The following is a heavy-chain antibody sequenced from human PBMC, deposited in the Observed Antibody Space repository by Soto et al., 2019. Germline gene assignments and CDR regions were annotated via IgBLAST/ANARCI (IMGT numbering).Heavy chain of an antibody. CDR3: ARGSGGTYDAFDI. CDR1: SGSIATYF. V-gene: IGHV4-59*01. J-gene: IGHJ3*02. CDR2: IYYSGTT. Sequence: SQTLSLTCPVASGSIATYFASWIRQPPGNGLEWIGYIYYSGTTNYNPSLKSRVTICRDTAKNQFSLRLSSVTAADTAVYYCARGSGGTYDAFDIWGQGTLVTVSS. D-gene: IGHD3-3*01.